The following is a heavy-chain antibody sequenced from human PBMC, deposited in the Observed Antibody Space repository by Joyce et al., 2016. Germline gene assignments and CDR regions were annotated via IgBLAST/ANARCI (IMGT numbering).Heavy chain of an antibody. CDR2: IYWDDDK. Sequence: QITLKESGPTLVKRTQTLTLTCAFSGFSLSTRGVGVGWIRQPPGKALEWLALIYWDDDKRYSPSLKSRLTITKDTSRNQVVLTMTNMDPVDTATYYCAHRPNSGYDPSAFDFWGQGTLVTVSS. CDR1: GFSLSTRGVG. CDR3: AHRPNSGYDPSAFDF. J-gene: IGHJ4*02. D-gene: IGHD5-12*01. V-gene: IGHV2-5*02.